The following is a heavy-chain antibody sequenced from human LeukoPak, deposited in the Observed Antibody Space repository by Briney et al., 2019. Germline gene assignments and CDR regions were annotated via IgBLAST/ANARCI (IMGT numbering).Heavy chain of an antibody. D-gene: IGHD1-26*01. CDR3: AHSSWDVSNFDQ. V-gene: IGHV2-5*02. Sequence: QSGPTLVRPTQTLTLTCTFSGFSLSTNTVGVGWIRQPPGKALEWLSLVYGETDKRYTPSLKSRLTITTDTSKNQVVLIMTNMDPVDTGTYYCAHSSWDVSNFDQWGQGTLVTVSS. CDR2: VYGETDK. CDR1: GFSLSTNTVG. J-gene: IGHJ4*02.